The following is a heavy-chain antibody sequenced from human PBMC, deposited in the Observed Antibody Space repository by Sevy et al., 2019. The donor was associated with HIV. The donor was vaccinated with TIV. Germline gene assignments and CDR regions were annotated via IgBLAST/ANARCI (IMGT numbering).Heavy chain of an antibody. Sequence: GGSLRLSCAASGFTFINYAMTWVRQAPGKGLEWVSSIYPNGDVTFYAESVKGRFIMSRDSSKNTLFLQMNSLRAEDTAVYYRAKDFCRTDNCADLFDYWGQGTLVTVSS. CDR3: AKDFCRTDNCADLFDY. CDR1: GFTFINYA. D-gene: IGHD1-20*01. V-gene: IGHV3-23*01. J-gene: IGHJ4*02. CDR2: IYPNGDVT.